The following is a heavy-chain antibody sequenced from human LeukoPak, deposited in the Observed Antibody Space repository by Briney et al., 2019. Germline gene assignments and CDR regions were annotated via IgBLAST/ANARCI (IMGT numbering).Heavy chain of an antibody. Sequence: WDNVCLTWTVAGGSSRTCEWSWVREPAGKGLEWVGRISSSGSANYNPSLKSRLTMSVDTSKNQFSLKLTSVTAADTAVYYCARDRIYSGGDYAYYFDYWGQGTLVTVSS. CDR2: ISSSGSA. D-gene: IGHD4-17*01. J-gene: IGHJ4*02. CDR3: ARDRIYSGGDYAYYFDY. V-gene: IGHV4-4*07. CDR1: GGSSRTCE.